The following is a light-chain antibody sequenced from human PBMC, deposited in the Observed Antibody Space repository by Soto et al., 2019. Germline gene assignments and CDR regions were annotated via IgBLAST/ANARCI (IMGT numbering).Light chain of an antibody. CDR1: QSISSW. J-gene: IGKJ1*01. Sequence: DIQMTQSPSTLSASVGDSVTSXXRASQSISSWLAWYQQKPGKAPKIXIYDASSLESGVPSRFSGSGFGTDFTLTISSLQPEDFATYYCQQSYSTPRTFGQGTKVDIK. CDR3: QQSYSTPRT. CDR2: DAS. V-gene: IGKV1-39*01.